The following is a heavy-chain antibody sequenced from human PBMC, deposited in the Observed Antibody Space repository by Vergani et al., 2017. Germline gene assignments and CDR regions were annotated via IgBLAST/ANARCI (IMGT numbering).Heavy chain of an antibody. J-gene: IGHJ6*03. CDR2: IYYSGST. CDR1: GGSISSGDYY. CDR3: AYHGDPEPVPPYYYMDV. Sequence: QVQLQESGPGLVKPSQTLSLTCTVSGGSISSGDYYWSWIRQPPGKGLEWIGYIYYSGSTYYNPSLKSRVTISVATSKNQFSLKLSSVTAADTAVYYCAYHGDPEPVPPYYYMDVWGKGTTVTVSS. D-gene: IGHD4-17*01. V-gene: IGHV4-30-4*01.